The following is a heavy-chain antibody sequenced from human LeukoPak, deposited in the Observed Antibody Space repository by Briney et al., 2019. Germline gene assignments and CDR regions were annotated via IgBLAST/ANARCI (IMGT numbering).Heavy chain of an antibody. CDR2: IYYSGST. CDR3: ARQYSGSYTNWFDP. D-gene: IGHD1-26*01. Sequence: SETLSLTCAVYGGSFSSYYWSWIRQPPGKELEWIGYIYYSGSTNYNPSLKSRVTISVDTSKNQFSLKLSSATAADTAVYYCARQYSGSYTNWFDPWGQGTLVTVSS. J-gene: IGHJ5*02. V-gene: IGHV4-59*08. CDR1: GGSFSSYY.